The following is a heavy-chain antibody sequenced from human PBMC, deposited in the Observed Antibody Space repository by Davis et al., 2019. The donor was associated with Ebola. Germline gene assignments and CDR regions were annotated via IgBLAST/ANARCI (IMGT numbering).Heavy chain of an antibody. CDR1: GFTFSTYW. Sequence: PGGSLRLSCAASGFTFSTYWMSWVRQAPGKGLEWVSSISDWSAYMSYADSVRGRFTISRDNAKNSLYLQMNSLRAEDTAVYYCARDIVDAAICGMDVWGQGTTVSVSS. J-gene: IGHJ6*02. CDR2: ISDWSAYM. D-gene: IGHD5-18*01. V-gene: IGHV3-21*01. CDR3: ARDIVDAAICGMDV.